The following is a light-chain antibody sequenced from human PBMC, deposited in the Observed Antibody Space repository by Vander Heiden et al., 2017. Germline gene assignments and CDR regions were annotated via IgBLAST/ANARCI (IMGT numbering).Light chain of an antibody. CDR2: AAS. V-gene: IGKV1-17*01. Sequence: DIQMTQSPSPLSASVGDRVTITCRASQGISNDLGWYQFKPGKAPKRLLYAASSLQSGVPSRFSGSGSGTEFTLTISGLQPEDSATYFCLQHYSHPRTFGQGTKLEI. J-gene: IGKJ2*01. CDR1: QGISND. CDR3: LQHYSHPRT.